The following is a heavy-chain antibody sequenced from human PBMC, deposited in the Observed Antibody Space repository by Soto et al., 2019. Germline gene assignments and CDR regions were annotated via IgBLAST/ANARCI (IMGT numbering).Heavy chain of an antibody. CDR3: TRPSVGATYAFDI. CDR1: GFTFSGSA. Sequence: GGSLRLSCAASGFTFSGSAMHWVRQASGKGLEWVGRIRSKANSYATAYAASMKGRFTISRDDSKNTAYLQMNSLKTEDTAVYYCTRPSVGATYAFDIWGQGTMVTVSS. V-gene: IGHV3-73*01. J-gene: IGHJ3*02. D-gene: IGHD1-26*01. CDR2: IRSKANSYAT.